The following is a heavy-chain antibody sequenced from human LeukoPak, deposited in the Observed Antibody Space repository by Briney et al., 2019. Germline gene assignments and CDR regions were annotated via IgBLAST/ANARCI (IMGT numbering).Heavy chain of an antibody. CDR2: IYYSGSI. Sequence: SETLSLTCTVSGGSISSSSYYWGWIRQPPGKGLEWIGSIYYSGSIYYNPSLKSRVTISVDTSKNQFSLKLSSVTAADTAVYYCVIVGATLDWFDPWGQGTLVTVSS. J-gene: IGHJ5*02. V-gene: IGHV4-39*01. D-gene: IGHD1-26*01. CDR3: VIVGATLDWFDP. CDR1: GGSISSSSYY.